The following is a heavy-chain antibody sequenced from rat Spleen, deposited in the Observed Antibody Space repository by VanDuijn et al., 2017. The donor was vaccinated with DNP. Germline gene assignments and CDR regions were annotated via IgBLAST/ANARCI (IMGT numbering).Heavy chain of an antibody. CDR2: ITSSAGST. CDR3: TGCYGPNWYFDY. Sequence: EVQLVESGGDLVQPGRSLKLSCAASGFTFSNYGMAWVRQAPTQRLEWVATITSSAGSTYYRDSVKGRFTISRDNAKNTLYLQMNSLRSEDTAIYFCTGCYGPNWYFDYWGQGVMVTVSS. D-gene: IGHD4-1*01. CDR1: GFTFSNYG. J-gene: IGHJ2*01. V-gene: IGHV5S13*01.